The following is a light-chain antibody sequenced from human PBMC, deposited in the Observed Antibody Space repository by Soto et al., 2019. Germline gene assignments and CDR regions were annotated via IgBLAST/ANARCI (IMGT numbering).Light chain of an antibody. CDR2: GAS. CDR3: QQYRT. CDR1: QSVSSN. V-gene: IGKV3-15*01. Sequence: EIVMTQSPATLSVSPGERATLSCRASQSVSSNLAWYQQKPGQAPRLLIYGASTRATGIPARFSGSGSGTEFTLTISSLQSEDFAVYYCQQYRTFGQGTNVEIK. J-gene: IGKJ1*01.